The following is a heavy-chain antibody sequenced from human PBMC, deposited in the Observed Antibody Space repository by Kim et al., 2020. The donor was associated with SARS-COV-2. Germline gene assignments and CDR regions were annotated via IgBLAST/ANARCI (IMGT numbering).Heavy chain of an antibody. J-gene: IGHJ4*02. CDR2: INHSGST. Sequence: SETLSLTCAVYGGSFSGYYWSWIRQPPGKGLEWIGEINHSGSTNYNPSLKSRVTISVDTSKNQFSLKLSSVTAADTAVYYCARAHPLDGSGPWGQGTLVTVSS. D-gene: IGHD1-26*01. CDR3: ARAHPLDGSGP. V-gene: IGHV4-34*01. CDR1: GGSFSGYY.